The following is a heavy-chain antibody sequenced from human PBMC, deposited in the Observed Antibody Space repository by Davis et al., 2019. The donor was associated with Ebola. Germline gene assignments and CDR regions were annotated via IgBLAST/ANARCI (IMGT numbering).Heavy chain of an antibody. V-gene: IGHV4-39*07. CDR1: GGSISSSSYY. J-gene: IGHJ4*02. CDR3: ARVPFLDTIFGVVITYYFDY. Sequence: PSETLPLTCTVSGGSISSSSYYWGWIRQPPGKGLEWIGSIYYSGSTYYNPSLKSRVTISVDTSKNQFSLKLSSVTAADTAVYYCARVPFLDTIFGVVITYYFDYWGQGTLVTVSS. CDR2: IYYSGST. D-gene: IGHD3-3*01.